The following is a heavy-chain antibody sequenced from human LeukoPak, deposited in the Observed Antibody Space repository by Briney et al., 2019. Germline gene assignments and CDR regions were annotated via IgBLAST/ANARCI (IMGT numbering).Heavy chain of an antibody. D-gene: IGHD2-15*01. CDR1: GFIFSNYW. Sequence: GGSLRLSCAASGFIFSNYWMSWVRQAPGKGLEWVANIKQDGSEKHYVDSVKGRFTISRDNAKNSVYMQMNSLRAEDTAVYSCARQRRYCSGDSCYQRTFDFWGQGTLVTVSS. CDR2: IKQDGSEK. CDR3: ARQRRYCSGDSCYQRTFDF. V-gene: IGHV3-7*01. J-gene: IGHJ4*02.